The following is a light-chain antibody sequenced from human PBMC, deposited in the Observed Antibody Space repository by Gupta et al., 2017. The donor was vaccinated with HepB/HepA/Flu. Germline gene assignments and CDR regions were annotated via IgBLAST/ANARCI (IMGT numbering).Light chain of an antibody. CDR2: YND. J-gene: IGLJ2*01. CDR1: SSNVGSKN. V-gene: IGLV1-44*01. Sequence: QSVLTQSPSLSGTPGKRVTISCSGSSSNVGSKNVNWYQQLPGRAPKLLIYYNDERPSGVPDLFSGSKSDTSATLAISGLQSEDEADYYCAAWDESLNGVVFGGGTKLTVL. CDR3: AAWDESLNGVV.